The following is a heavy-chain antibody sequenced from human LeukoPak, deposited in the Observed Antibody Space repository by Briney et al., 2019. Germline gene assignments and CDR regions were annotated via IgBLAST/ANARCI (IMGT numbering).Heavy chain of an antibody. CDR2: IRYDGSNK. D-gene: IGHD6-19*01. CDR1: GFTFSSYG. CDR3: ASPGEYSSGWYGDAFDI. J-gene: IGHJ3*02. Sequence: PGGSLRLSCAASGFTFSSYGMHWVRQAPGKGLEWVAFIRYDGSNKYYADSVKGRFTISRDNSKNTLYLQMNSLRAEDTAVYYCASPGEYSSGWYGDAFDIWGQGTMVTVSS. V-gene: IGHV3-30*02.